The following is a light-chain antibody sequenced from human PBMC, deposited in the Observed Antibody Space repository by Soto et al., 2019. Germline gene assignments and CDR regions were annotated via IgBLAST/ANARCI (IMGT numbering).Light chain of an antibody. CDR3: QRANRLPHC. CDR1: QGISSW. J-gene: IGKJ2*03. V-gene: IGKV1-12*01. CDR2: AAS. Sequence: DIQMTPSPSSVSASVGDRVTITCRASQGISSWLAWYQQKPGKAPKLLIYAASSLQSGLPSRFSGSGSGTDFTLTISSQQPEDVATYYCQRANRLPHCCGQGTKLEIK.